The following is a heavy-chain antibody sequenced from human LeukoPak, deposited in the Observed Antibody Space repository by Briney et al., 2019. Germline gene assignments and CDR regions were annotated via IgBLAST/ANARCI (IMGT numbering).Heavy chain of an antibody. CDR1: GYTFTGYY. D-gene: IGHD6-13*01. CDR3: ARDASDYGRDSSSWFDY. J-gene: IGHJ4*02. Sequence: ASVKVSCKASGYTFTGYYMHWVRQAPGQGLEWMGLINPSGGSTTYAQKFQGRVTMTRDTSTSTIYMELSSLRSEDTTVYYCARDASDYGRDSSSWFDYWGQGTLVSVSS. CDR2: INPSGGST. V-gene: IGHV1-46*01.